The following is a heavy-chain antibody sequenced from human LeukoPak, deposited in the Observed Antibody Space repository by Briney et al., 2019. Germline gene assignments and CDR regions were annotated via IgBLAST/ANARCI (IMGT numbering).Heavy chain of an antibody. Sequence: ASVKVSCKVSGYTLTELSMHWVRQAPGKGLEWMGGFDPEDGETIYAQKFQGRVTITADKSTSTAYMELSSLRSEDTAVYYCARVRLRNGYNWFDPWGQGTLVTVSS. D-gene: IGHD3-3*01. CDR1: GYTLTELS. CDR3: ARVRLRNGYNWFDP. V-gene: IGHV1-24*01. CDR2: FDPEDGET. J-gene: IGHJ5*02.